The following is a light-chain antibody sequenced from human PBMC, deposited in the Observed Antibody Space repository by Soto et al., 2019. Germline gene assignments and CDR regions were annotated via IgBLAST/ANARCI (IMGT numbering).Light chain of an antibody. V-gene: IGLV2-14*03. CDR1: SSDVGGYNY. CDR3: SSYTSDNTYV. Sequence: QSVLTQPASVSGSPGQSITISCSGTSSDVGGYNYVSWYQQHPGKAPRVMIYDVSNRPSGISDRFSGSKSGNTATLTISGLQAEDEADYYCSSYTSDNTYVFASGTKVTVL. J-gene: IGLJ1*01. CDR2: DVS.